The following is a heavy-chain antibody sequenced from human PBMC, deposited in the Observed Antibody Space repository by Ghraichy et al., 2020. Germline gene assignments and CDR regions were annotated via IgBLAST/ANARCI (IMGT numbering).Heavy chain of an antibody. D-gene: IGHD1-26*01. CDR3: ARWRTLRRGGVGATPVGSFDY. V-gene: IGHV1-18*01. Sequence: ASVKVSCKASGYTFTSYGISWVRQAPGQGLEWMGWISAYNGNTNYAQKLQGRVTMTTDTSTSTAYMELRSLRSDDTAVYYCARWRTLRRGGVGATPVGSFDYWGQGTLVTVSS. CDR2: ISAYNGNT. CDR1: GYTFTSYG. J-gene: IGHJ4*02.